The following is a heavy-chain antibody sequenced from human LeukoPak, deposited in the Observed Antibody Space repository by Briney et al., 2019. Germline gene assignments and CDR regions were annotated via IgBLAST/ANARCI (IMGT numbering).Heavy chain of an antibody. V-gene: IGHV3-53*01. CDR3: ARGRFSRPDDY. CDR1: EFSVSSNY. Sequence: GGSLRLSCAVSEFSVSSNYMNWVRQAPGKGLEWVSVIYSGGATYYADSVRGRFTISRDNCKNMVSLQMTSLGAEDTAVYYCARGRFSRPDDYWGQGTLVTVSS. D-gene: IGHD3-16*01. CDR2: IYSGGAT. J-gene: IGHJ4*02.